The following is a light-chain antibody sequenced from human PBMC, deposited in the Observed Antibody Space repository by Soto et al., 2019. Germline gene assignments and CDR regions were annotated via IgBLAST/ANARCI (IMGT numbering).Light chain of an antibody. Sequence: EIAITQSPAILSGSPEERATLSCRASQSVSSDLVWYQQKPGQAPRLLIYDISTRATGVPARFSGSGSGTEFTLTIIGLQSEDFALYFRQQDTNWPFSFAQGTRLEIK. V-gene: IGKV3-15*01. CDR2: DIS. CDR3: QQDTNWPFS. CDR1: QSVSSD. J-gene: IGKJ5*01.